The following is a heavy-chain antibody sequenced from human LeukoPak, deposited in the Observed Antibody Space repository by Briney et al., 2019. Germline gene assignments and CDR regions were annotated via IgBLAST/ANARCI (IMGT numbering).Heavy chain of an antibody. CDR1: GFTFSNYY. CDR3: ARDKIVGPTTLDY. J-gene: IGHJ4*02. CDR2: ISSSSSYT. Sequence: GGSLRLSCAASGFTFSNYYMSWIRQAPGKGLEWVSYISSSSSYTNYADSVKGRFTISRDNAKNSLYLQMNSLRAEDTAVYYCARDKIVGPTTLDYWGQGTLVTVSS. V-gene: IGHV3-11*06. D-gene: IGHD1-26*01.